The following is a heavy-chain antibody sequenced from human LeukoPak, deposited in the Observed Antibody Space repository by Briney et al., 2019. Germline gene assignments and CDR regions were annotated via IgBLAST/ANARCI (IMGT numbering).Heavy chain of an antibody. V-gene: IGHV3-30*18. Sequence: TGGSLRLSCAASGFTFSSYGMHWVRQAPGKGLEWVAVISYDGSNKYYADSVKGRFTISRDNSKNTLYLQMNSLRAEDTAVYYCAKPLWFGELLCHYGMDVWGQGTTVTVSS. CDR1: GFTFSSYG. D-gene: IGHD3-10*01. CDR3: AKPLWFGELLCHYGMDV. CDR2: ISYDGSNK. J-gene: IGHJ6*02.